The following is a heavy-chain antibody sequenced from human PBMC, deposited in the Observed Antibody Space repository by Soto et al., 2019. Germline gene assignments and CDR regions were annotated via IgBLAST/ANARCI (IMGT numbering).Heavy chain of an antibody. Sequence: GGSLRLSCAASGFTFSNAWMNWVRQAPGKGLEWVGRIKSKTDGGTTDYAAPVKGRFTISRDDSKTTLYLQMNSLKTEDTAVYYCTTPHLWRAYYYDSSGYSFDYWGQGTLVTVSS. CDR3: TTPHLWRAYYYDSSGYSFDY. J-gene: IGHJ4*02. CDR2: IKSKTDGGTT. D-gene: IGHD3-22*01. CDR1: GFTFSNAW. V-gene: IGHV3-15*07.